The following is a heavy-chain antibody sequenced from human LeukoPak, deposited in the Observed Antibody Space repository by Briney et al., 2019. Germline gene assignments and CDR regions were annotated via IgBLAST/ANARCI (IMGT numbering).Heavy chain of an antibody. J-gene: IGHJ4*02. Sequence: GGSLRLSCAASGFTFSSYSMNWARQAPGKGLEWVSSISSSSSQIYYADSVKGRFTISRDNAKNSLYLQMNSLRAEDTAVYYCARTKDCSNINCYRSFDYWGQGTLVTVSS. CDR3: ARTKDCSNINCYRSFDY. CDR1: GFTFSSYS. D-gene: IGHD2-2*02. V-gene: IGHV3-21*01. CDR2: ISSSSSQI.